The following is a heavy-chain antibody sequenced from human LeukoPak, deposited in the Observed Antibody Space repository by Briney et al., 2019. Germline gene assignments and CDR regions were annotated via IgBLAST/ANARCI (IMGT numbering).Heavy chain of an antibody. CDR2: ISGSGGST. CDR1: GFTVSSNY. CDR3: AKDQDYGNLIGLFDY. V-gene: IGHV3-23*01. D-gene: IGHD4-17*01. J-gene: IGHJ4*02. Sequence: GGSLRLSCAASGFTVSSNYMSWVRQAPGKGLEWVSAISGSGGSTYYADSVKGRFTISRDNSKNTLYLQMNSLRAEDTAVYYCAKDQDYGNLIGLFDYWGQGTLVTVSS.